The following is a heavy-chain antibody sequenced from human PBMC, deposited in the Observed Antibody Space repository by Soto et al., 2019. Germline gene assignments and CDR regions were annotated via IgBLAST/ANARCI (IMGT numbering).Heavy chain of an antibody. CDR2: ISSSGSTI. CDR1: GFTFSDYY. Sequence: GGSLRLSCAASGFTFSDYYMSWIRQAPGKGLEWVSYISSSGSTIYYADSVKGRFTISRDNAKNSLYLQMNSLRAEDTAVYYCARGHSGWSPYRSQLYYYFYMDVWGKGTTVTVSS. J-gene: IGHJ6*03. D-gene: IGHD6-19*01. CDR3: ARGHSGWSPYRSQLYYYFYMDV. V-gene: IGHV3-11*01.